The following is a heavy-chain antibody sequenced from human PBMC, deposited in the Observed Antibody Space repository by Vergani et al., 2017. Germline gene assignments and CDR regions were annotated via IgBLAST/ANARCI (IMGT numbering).Heavy chain of an antibody. D-gene: IGHD5-24*01. CDR1: GGPISSGSYY. J-gene: IGHJ4*02. CDR3: ARGSEKDGYNWAFDY. Sequence: QVQLQESGPGLVKPSQTLSLTCTVSGGPISSGSYYWSWIRQPAGKGLEWIGRIYTSGSTNYNPSLKSRVTISVDTSKNQFSLKLSSVTAADTAVYYCARGSEKDGYNWAFDYGGQGTLVTVSS. CDR2: IYTSGST. V-gene: IGHV4-61*02.